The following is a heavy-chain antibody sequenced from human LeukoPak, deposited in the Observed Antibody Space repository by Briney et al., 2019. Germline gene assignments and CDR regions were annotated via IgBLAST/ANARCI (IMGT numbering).Heavy chain of an antibody. J-gene: IGHJ3*02. V-gene: IGHV3-21*01. CDR3: ARDLDYYDSSGYYHDAFDI. CDR2: LRYDRSYI. CDR1: GFTFSSYS. Sequence: PGGSLRLSCAASGFTFSSYSMNWVRQAPGKGLEWVSSLRYDRSYIYYADSVKGRFTISRDNAKNSLYLQMNSLRAEDTAVYYCARDLDYYDSSGYYHDAFDIWGQGTIVRVSP. D-gene: IGHD3-22*01.